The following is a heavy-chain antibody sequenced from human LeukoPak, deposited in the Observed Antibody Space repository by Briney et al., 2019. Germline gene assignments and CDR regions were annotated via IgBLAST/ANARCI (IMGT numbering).Heavy chain of an antibody. Sequence: ASVKVSCKASGFTFTSSAVQWVRQARGQRLEWIGWIVVGSGNTNYAQKFQERVTITRDMSTSTAYMELSSLRSEDTAVYYCAAESLSIAARPDRDREFQHWGQGTLVTVSS. D-gene: IGHD6-6*01. CDR1: GFTFTSSA. CDR2: IVVGSGNT. J-gene: IGHJ1*01. V-gene: IGHV1-58*01. CDR3: AAESLSIAARPDRDREFQH.